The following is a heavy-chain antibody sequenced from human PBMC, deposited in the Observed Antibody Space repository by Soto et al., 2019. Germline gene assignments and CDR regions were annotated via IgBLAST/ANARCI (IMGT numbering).Heavy chain of an antibody. J-gene: IGHJ4*02. Sequence: PGWSLRLACASSGFTFISYGMQWVRQAPGKGLEWVAVIWYDGSNKYYADSVKGRFTISRDNSKNTLYLQMNSLRAEDTAVYYCAREAAVDGWTPFSDYWGQGTLVTVSS. CDR3: AREAAVDGWTPFSDY. V-gene: IGHV3-33*01. CDR2: IWYDGSNK. CDR1: GFTFISYG. D-gene: IGHD6-19*01.